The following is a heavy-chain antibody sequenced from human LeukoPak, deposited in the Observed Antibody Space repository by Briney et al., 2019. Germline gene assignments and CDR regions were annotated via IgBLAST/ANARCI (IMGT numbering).Heavy chain of an antibody. Sequence: SETLSLTCAVSGGSIRSYYWSWVRQPPGKGLEWIGYIYFSGSTSYTPSLKSRVTISVDTSKNQFYLKLRSVTAADTAVYYCARLMTRRGARYYYYYCMDVWGQGTTVTVSS. V-gene: IGHV4-59*01. CDR3: ARLMTRRGARYYYYYCMDV. CDR2: IYFSGST. J-gene: IGHJ6*02. CDR1: GGSIRSYY. D-gene: IGHD5-12*01.